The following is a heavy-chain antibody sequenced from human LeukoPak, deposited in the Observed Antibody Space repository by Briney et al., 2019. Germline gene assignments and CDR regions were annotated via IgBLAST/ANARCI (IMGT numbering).Heavy chain of an antibody. V-gene: IGHV4-59*01. CDR3: ARISSGSYSYFDY. CDR1: GGSISSYY. J-gene: IGHJ4*02. CDR2: IYYSGST. Sequence: SETLSLTCTVSGGSISSYYWSWIRQPPGKGLEWIGYIYYSGSTNYNPSLKSRVTISVDTSKNQFSLKLSSVTAADTAVYYCARISSGSYSYFDYWGQGTLVTVSS. D-gene: IGHD1-26*01.